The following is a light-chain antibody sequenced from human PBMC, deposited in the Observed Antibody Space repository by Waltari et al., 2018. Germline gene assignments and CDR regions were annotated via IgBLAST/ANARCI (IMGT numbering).Light chain of an antibody. Sequence: QSALTQPASVSGSPGQSITISCTATLSDVPSFNYVSWYPRHSGKAPKLLIFDVTNRPSGTSNRFSGSKSGNTASLTISGLQAEDEADYFCASYTTSNNRVFGGGTRLTVL. CDR2: DVT. CDR1: LSDVPSFNY. V-gene: IGLV2-14*03. J-gene: IGLJ3*02. CDR3: ASYTTSNNRV.